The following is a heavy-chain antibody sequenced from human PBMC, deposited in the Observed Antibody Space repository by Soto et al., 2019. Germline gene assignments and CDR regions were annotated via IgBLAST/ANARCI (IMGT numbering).Heavy chain of an antibody. J-gene: IGHJ4*02. CDR2: INHDGTKT. D-gene: IGHD5-12*01. Sequence: EEELVESGGGLVKPGGSLRLSCAAYKFSFNNYWMHWVRQVPGKGPEWVSRINHDGTKTKYADSVKGRFTISRDNTKNTLFLQMSSLRVDDTAMYDCVREPCGFSGSWYDYWGQGTLVSVSS. CDR1: KFSFNNYW. CDR3: VREPCGFSGSWYDY. V-gene: IGHV3-74*03.